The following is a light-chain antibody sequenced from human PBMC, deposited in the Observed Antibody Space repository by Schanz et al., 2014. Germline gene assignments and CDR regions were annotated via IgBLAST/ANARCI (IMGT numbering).Light chain of an antibody. CDR2: GAS. CDR1: QSVSNNY. J-gene: IGKJ1*01. V-gene: IGKV3-20*01. CDR3: QQSYGVPST. Sequence: EIVLTQSPGTLSLSPGERATLSCRASQSVSNNYLAWYQQKPGQAPRLLIYGASTRATGVPDRFSGSGSGTDFTLTIDTLQPEDFASYSCQQSYGVPSTFGPGTKVAIK.